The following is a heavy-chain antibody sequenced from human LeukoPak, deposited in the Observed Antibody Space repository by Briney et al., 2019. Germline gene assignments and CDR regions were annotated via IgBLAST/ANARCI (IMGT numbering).Heavy chain of an antibody. D-gene: IGHD3-10*01. CDR2: IYYSGST. J-gene: IGHJ4*02. V-gene: IGHV4-59*01. CDR1: GGPISSYY. Sequence: SETLSLTCTVSGGPISSYYWSWIRQPPGKGLEWIGYIYYSGSTNYNPSLKSRVTISVDTSKNQFSLKLSSVTAADTAVYYCARGGVYGSGGYYFDYWGQGTLVTVSS. CDR3: ARGGVYGSGGYYFDY.